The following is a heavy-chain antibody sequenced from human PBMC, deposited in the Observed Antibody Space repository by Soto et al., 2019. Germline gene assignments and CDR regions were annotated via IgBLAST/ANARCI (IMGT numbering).Heavy chain of an antibody. CDR1: GYTFIKYG. CDR2: ISPYNGNT. J-gene: IGHJ4*02. CDR3: ATTGGDCTKGVCYGY. Sequence: QVQLVQSGAEVKKPGASVKVSCKASGYTFIKYGISWMRQAPGQGLEWMGWISPYNGNTYYAQNLQGRVTVTKDTSTSTAYMELGSLRSVDTAVYYCATTGGDCTKGVCYGYWGQGTLVTVSS. V-gene: IGHV1-18*01. D-gene: IGHD2-8*01.